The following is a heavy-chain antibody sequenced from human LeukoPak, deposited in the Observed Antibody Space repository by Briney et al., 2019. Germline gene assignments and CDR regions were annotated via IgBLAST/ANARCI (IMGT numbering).Heavy chain of an antibody. D-gene: IGHD6-19*01. CDR3: AKHLSGWYSGFDY. Sequence: KPSETLSLTCAVYGGSFSGYLWSWIRQPPGKGLEWIGEMNHSGGINYNPSLKSRVTISVDTSKNQFSLKLSSVTAADTAVYYCAKHLSGWYSGFDYWGQGTLATVSS. V-gene: IGHV4-34*01. CDR2: MNHSGGI. J-gene: IGHJ4*02. CDR1: GGSFSGYL.